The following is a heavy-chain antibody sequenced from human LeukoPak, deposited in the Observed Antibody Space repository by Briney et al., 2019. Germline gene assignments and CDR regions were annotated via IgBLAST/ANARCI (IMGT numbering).Heavy chain of an antibody. D-gene: IGHD4-23*01. J-gene: IGHJ4*02. CDR1: GGSFSGYY. CDR3: ARLNYGGNSGFDH. CDR2: IYTNANT. V-gene: IGHV4-4*09. Sequence: PSETLSLTCAVYGGSFSGYYWSWIRQPPGKGLEWIGYIYTNANTNYSPSLRNRVTISIDTSKNQFSLNLNSVTAADTAVYYCARLNYGGNSGFDHWGQGTLVAVSS.